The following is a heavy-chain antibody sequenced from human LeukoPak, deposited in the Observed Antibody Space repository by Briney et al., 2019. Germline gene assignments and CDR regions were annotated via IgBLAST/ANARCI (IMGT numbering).Heavy chain of an antibody. CDR2: VHHSGST. V-gene: IGHV4-59*08. CDR3: ARQGYISGQGFRNNWFDP. J-gene: IGHJ5*02. CDR1: GGSISSYY. Sequence: PSETLSLTCTVSGGSISSYYWSWIRQPPGKGLEWIGYVHHSGSTNYNPSIKSRVTMSVDTSKNQFSLRLSSVTAADTAVYYCARQGYISGQGFRNNWFDPWGQGSLVTVSS. D-gene: IGHD6-19*01.